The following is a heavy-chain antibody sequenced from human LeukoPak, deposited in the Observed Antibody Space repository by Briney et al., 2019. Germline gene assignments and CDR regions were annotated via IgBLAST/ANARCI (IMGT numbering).Heavy chain of an antibody. CDR1: GFTFSSYS. V-gene: IGHV3-21*01. CDR3: AREDGETVTSDY. D-gene: IGHD4-17*01. Sequence: GGSLRLSCAASGFTFSSYSMNWVRQAPGKGLEWVSSISSSSSYIYYADSVKGRFTISRDNAKNSLYLQMNSLRAEDTAVYYCAREDGETVTSDYWGQGTLVTVSS. J-gene: IGHJ4*02. CDR2: ISSSSSYI.